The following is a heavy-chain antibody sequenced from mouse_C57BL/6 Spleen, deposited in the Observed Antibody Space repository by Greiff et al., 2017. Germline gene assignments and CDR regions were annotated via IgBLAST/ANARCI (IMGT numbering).Heavy chain of an antibody. CDR1: GYTFTDYY. Sequence: QVQLQQSGAELVRPGASVKLSCKASGYTFTDYYINWVKQRPGQGLEWIARIYPGSGNTYYNEKFKGKATLTAEKSSSTAYMQLSSLTSEDSAVYFCARESYFTTVVAPFDYWGQGTTLTVSS. J-gene: IGHJ2*01. CDR2: IYPGSGNT. V-gene: IGHV1-76*01. D-gene: IGHD1-1*01. CDR3: ARESYFTTVVAPFDY.